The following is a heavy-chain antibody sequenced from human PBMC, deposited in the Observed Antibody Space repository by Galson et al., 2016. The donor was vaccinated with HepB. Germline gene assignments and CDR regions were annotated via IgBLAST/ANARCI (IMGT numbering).Heavy chain of an antibody. J-gene: IGHJ5*01. CDR2: IFYSGHT. CDR3: ASVSSSSLGWFDS. CDR1: AGSIRSVAHY. V-gene: IGHV4-31*03. D-gene: IGHD6-6*01. Sequence: LSLTCSVSAGSIRSVAHYWSWIRQHPGKGLEWIGYIFYSGHTYYNPSLNSRVAISVDTSKNQFSLQLSSVTAADTAVYYCASVSSSSLGWFDSWGQGTLVTVSS.